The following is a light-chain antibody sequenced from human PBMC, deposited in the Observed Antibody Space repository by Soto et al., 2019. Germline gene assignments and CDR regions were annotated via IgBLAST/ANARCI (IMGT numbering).Light chain of an antibody. CDR3: QQLNSYT. J-gene: IGKJ5*01. CDR2: AAS. CDR1: QGIGTY. Sequence: DIELTQSASVLSASVGDRVTITCRASQGIGTYLAWYQQKPGKAPNLLIYAASTLQSGVPSRFSGSGSGTEFTLTISSLQTEDFATYSCQQLNSYTFGQGTRLEMK. V-gene: IGKV1-9*01.